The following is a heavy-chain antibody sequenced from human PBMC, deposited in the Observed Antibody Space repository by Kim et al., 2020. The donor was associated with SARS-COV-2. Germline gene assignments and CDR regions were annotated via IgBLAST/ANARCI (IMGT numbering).Heavy chain of an antibody. J-gene: IGHJ6*02. D-gene: IGHD3-9*01. Sequence: SETLSLTCAVYGGSFSGYYWSWIRQPPGKGLEWIGEINHSGSTNYNPSPKSRVTISVDTSKNQFSLKLSSVTAADTAVYYCARGLRYFDWLLYYYGMDVWGQGTTVTVSS. V-gene: IGHV4-34*01. CDR2: INHSGST. CDR1: GGSFSGYY. CDR3: ARGLRYFDWLLYYYGMDV.